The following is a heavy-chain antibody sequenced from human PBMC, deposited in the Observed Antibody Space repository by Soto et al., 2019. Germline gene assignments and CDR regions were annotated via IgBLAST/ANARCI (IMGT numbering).Heavy chain of an antibody. V-gene: IGHV1-46*03. J-gene: IGHJ4*02. D-gene: IGHD6-19*01. CDR3: ARAAVALDY. Sequence: ASVKVSCTASGYTFTGYGISWVRQAPGQGLDGMGITNPSGGSTSYAQKLQGRVTMTRDTSTSTVYMELSSLRSEDTAVYYCARAAVALDYWGQGTLVTVSS. CDR2: TNPSGGST. CDR1: GYTFTGYG.